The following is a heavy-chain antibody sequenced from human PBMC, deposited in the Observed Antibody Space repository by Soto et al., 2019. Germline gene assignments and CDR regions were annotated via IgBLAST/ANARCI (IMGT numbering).Heavy chain of an antibody. CDR3: ARDKSTGLFDY. CDR1: GGSFSGYY. D-gene: IGHD2-8*02. J-gene: IGHJ4*02. V-gene: IGHV4-34*01. Sequence: QVQLQQWGAGLLKPSETLSLTCAVYGGSFSGYYWTWVRQPPGTGLEWIGGINHSGSTNYNPSLKGRVTLSVDTSKNQFSLTLTYVTAGDTAGYYCARDKSTGLFDYWGQGTLVTVSS. CDR2: INHSGST.